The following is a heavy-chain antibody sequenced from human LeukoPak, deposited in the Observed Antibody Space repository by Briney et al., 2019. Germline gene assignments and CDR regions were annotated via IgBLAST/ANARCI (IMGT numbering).Heavy chain of an antibody. V-gene: IGHV4-59*01. CDR2: IYYSGST. D-gene: IGHD6-13*01. Sequence: PSETLSLTCTVSGGSISPYYWSWIRQPPGKGLEWIGYIYYSGSTNYNPSLKSRVTISVETSKNEFSLRLRSVTAADTAVYYCARVTGYRIEDYFDYWGQGTLVTVSS. J-gene: IGHJ4*02. CDR3: ARVTGYRIEDYFDY. CDR1: GGSISPYY.